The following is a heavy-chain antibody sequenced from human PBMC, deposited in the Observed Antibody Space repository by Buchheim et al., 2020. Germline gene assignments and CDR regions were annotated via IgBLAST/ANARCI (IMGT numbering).Heavy chain of an antibody. V-gene: IGHV3-7*01. Sequence: EVQLVESGGGLVQPGGSLRLSCAASGFTFSSYWMSWVRQAPGKGLEWVANIKQDGSEKYYVDSVKGRFTISRDNAKNSMYLQMNSLIAEDTAVYYCAREHCSSTSCYGYYYYYYGMDVWGQGTT. D-gene: IGHD2-2*01. CDR3: AREHCSSTSCYGYYYYYYGMDV. CDR1: GFTFSSYW. CDR2: IKQDGSEK. J-gene: IGHJ6*02.